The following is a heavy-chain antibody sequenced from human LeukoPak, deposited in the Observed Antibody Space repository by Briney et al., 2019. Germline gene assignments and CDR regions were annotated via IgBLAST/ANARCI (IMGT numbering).Heavy chain of an antibody. CDR1: GFTFSSYA. D-gene: IGHD6-13*01. CDR3: AKVSGIAAAGTGNWFDP. CDR2: ISGSGGST. V-gene: IGHV3-23*01. Sequence: PGGSLRLSCAASGFTFSSYAMSWVRQAPGKGLEWGSAISGSGGSTYYADSVKGRFTISRDNSKNTLYLQMNSLRAKDTAVYYCAKVSGIAAAGTGNWFDPWGQGTLVTVSS. J-gene: IGHJ5*02.